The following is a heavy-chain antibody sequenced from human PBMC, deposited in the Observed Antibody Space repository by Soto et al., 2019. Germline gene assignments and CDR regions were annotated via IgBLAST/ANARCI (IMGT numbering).Heavy chain of an antibody. J-gene: IGHJ5*02. CDR1: GGTFSRYA. Sequence: QVQLVQSGAEVKKPGSSVKVSCKTSGGTFSRYAMSWVRQAPGHGLEWLGGIIPFSGTANYAQKFQGRVTITADKSTTTGYMELNSLTSEDTAVYYCARSQDSVAAAAAIHPDIGFDPWGQGTLVTVSS. V-gene: IGHV1-69*06. D-gene: IGHD2-2*02. CDR2: IIPFSGTA. CDR3: ARSQDSVAAAAAIHPDIGFDP.